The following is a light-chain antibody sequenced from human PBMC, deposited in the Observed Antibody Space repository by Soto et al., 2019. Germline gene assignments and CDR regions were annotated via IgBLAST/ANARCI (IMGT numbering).Light chain of an antibody. CDR1: SSDFGGYNY. CDR2: DDS. Sequence: QSALTQPASVSGSPGQSISIPCTGISSDFGGYNYVSWYQQYPGKVPKLLIYDDSNRPSGVSTRFTGPKSGNTASLTISGLQTEDEADYYCSSYTYISTFVFGTGTKLTVL. CDR3: SSYTYISTFV. J-gene: IGLJ1*01. V-gene: IGLV2-14*01.